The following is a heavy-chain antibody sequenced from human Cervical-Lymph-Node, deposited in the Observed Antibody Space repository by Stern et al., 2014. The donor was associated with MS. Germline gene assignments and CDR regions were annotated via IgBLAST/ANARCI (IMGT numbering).Heavy chain of an antibody. CDR2: ISAYNGNT. CDR3: AREATEYYYDSSGQNWFDP. Sequence: QLVQSGAEVKKPGASVKVSCKASGYTFTNYGVAWVRQAPGQGLEWMGWISAYNGNTNDAQKVQGRVTMTTDTSTSTAYMELRSLRSDDSAVYYCAREATEYYYDSSGQNWFDPWGQGTLVIVSS. J-gene: IGHJ5*02. D-gene: IGHD3-22*01. V-gene: IGHV1-18*01. CDR1: GYTFTNYG.